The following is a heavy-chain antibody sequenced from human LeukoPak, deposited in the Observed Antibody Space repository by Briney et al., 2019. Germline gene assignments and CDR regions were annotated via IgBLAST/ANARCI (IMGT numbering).Heavy chain of an antibody. CDR2: IYHSGST. CDR3: ARRAEMATDYYFDY. CDR1: GGSISSSYSY. J-gene: IGHJ4*02. Sequence: SETLSLTCTVSGGSISSSYSYWGWIRQPPGKGLEWIGNIYHSGSTNYNPSLKSRVTISVDKSKNQFSLKLSSVTAADTAVYYCARRAEMATDYYFDYWGQGTLVTVSS. D-gene: IGHD5-24*01. V-gene: IGHV4-39*01.